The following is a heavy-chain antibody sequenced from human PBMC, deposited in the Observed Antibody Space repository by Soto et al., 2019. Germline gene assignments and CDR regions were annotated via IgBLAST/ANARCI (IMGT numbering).Heavy chain of an antibody. D-gene: IGHD3-3*01. CDR1: GFTFSSYE. CDR3: AREFSYDFWSGYFEASGFDY. V-gene: IGHV3-48*03. Sequence: EVQLVESGGGLVQPGGSLRLSCAASGFTFSSYEMNWVRQAPGKGLEWVSYISSSGSTIYYADSVKGRFTISRDNAKNSLYLQMNSLRAEDTAVYYCAREFSYDFWSGYFEASGFDYWGQGTLVTVSS. J-gene: IGHJ4*02. CDR2: ISSSGSTI.